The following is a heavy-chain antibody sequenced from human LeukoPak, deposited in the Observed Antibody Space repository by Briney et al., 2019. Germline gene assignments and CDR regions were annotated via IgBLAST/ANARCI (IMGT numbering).Heavy chain of an antibody. J-gene: IGHJ4*02. Sequence: PSETLSLTCAVSGGSISSYYWSWIRQPPGKGLEWIGYIYYSGNTNYNPSLKSRVTISVDTSKNQFSLKLSSVTAADTAVYYCARYGGGYSGPIYFDYWGQGTLVTVSS. V-gene: IGHV4-59*01. CDR1: GGSISSYY. CDR3: ARYGGGYSGPIYFDY. CDR2: IYYSGNT. D-gene: IGHD5-12*01.